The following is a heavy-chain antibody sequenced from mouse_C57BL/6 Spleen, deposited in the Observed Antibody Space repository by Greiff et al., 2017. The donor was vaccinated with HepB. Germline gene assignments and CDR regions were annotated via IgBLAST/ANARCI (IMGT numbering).Heavy chain of an antibody. V-gene: IGHV5-17*01. CDR3: AKSGFYYYGSSLYYAMDY. CDR1: GFTFSDYG. CDR2: ISSGSSTI. Sequence: EVMLVESGGGLVKSGGSLKLSCAASGFTFSDYGMHWVRQAPEKGLEWVAYISSGSSTIYYADTVKGRFTISRDNAKNTLFLQMTSLRSEDTAMYYCAKSGFYYYGSSLYYAMDYWGQGTSVTVSS. J-gene: IGHJ4*01. D-gene: IGHD1-1*01.